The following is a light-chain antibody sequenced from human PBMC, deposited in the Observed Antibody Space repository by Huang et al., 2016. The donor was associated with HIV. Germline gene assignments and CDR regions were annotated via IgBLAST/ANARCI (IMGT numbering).Light chain of an antibody. V-gene: IGKV3-20*01. CDR2: GAS. Sequence: EIVLTQSPGTLSLSPGERATLSCRASQSVSSSYLAWYQQQPVQAPRLLIYGASSRATGIPDRFSGSGSATDFTLTISRLEPEDFAVYYCQQYGSSPLYTFGQGTKLEIK. CDR3: QQYGSSPLYT. CDR1: QSVSSSY. J-gene: IGKJ2*01.